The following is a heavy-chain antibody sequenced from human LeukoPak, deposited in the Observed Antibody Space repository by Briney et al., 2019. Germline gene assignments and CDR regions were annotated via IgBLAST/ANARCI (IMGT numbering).Heavy chain of an antibody. Sequence: SETLSLTSAVSDGAINSDSCSWGWIRQPPGKGWGCIGYIDRKLDPYDSPSRKTRATISAARPKNHFSLSLSSVTAADTAVYYCARVVGSRFSLDSWGQGTLVTVSS. CDR3: ARVVGSRFSLDS. CDR2: IDRKLDP. D-gene: IGHD3-22*01. CDR1: DGAINSDSCS. J-gene: IGHJ4*02. V-gene: IGHV4-30-2*01.